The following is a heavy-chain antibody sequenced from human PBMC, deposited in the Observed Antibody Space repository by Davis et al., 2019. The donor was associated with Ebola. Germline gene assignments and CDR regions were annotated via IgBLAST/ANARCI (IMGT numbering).Heavy chain of an antibody. CDR2: ISSSSSYI. CDR3: ATSGRDYPTNWFDP. J-gene: IGHJ5*02. V-gene: IGHV3-21*01. CDR1: GFSFSSYE. Sequence: GESLKISCATSGFSFSSYEMNWVRQAPGKGLEWVSSISSSSSYIYYADSVKGRFTISRDNAKNSLYLQMNSLRAEDTAVYYCATSGRDYPTNWFDPWGQGTLVTVSS. D-gene: IGHD3-16*01.